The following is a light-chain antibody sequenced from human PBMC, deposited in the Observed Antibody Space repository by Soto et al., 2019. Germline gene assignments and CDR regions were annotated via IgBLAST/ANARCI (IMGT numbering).Light chain of an antibody. J-gene: IGKJ1*01. V-gene: IGKV1-5*01. CDR2: DAS. CDR3: QQYNSYPWT. CDR1: QSISSW. Sequence: DIQMTQAPSTPSASVGDIVTITCRASQSISSWLAWYQQKPGKAPKLLIYDASSLESGVPSRFSGSGSGTEFTLTITSLQPDDFATYYCQQYNSYPWTFGQGTKVDIK.